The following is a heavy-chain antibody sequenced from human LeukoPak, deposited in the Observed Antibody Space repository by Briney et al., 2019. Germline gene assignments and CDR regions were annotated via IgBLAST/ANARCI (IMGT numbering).Heavy chain of an antibody. CDR3: AKDAITMVRGVNNYYYYGMDV. CDR1: GFTFSSYA. V-gene: IGHV3-23*01. D-gene: IGHD3-10*01. CDR2: ISGSGGST. J-gene: IGHJ6*02. Sequence: PGGSLRLSCAASGFTFSSYAMSWFRQAPGKGLEWVSAISGSGGSTYYADSVKGRFTISRDNSKNTLYLQMNSLRAEDTAVYYCAKDAITMVRGVNNYYYYGMDVWGQGTTVTVSS.